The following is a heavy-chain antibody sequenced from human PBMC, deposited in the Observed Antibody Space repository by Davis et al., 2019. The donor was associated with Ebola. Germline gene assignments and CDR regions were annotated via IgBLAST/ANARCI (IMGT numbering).Heavy chain of an antibody. J-gene: IGHJ4*02. CDR3: GGGWLVLPNY. CDR1: GFTVSSNY. CDR2: IYSGGST. Sequence: GESLKISCAASGFTVSSNYMSWVRQTPGKGLEWVSVIYSGGSTYYADSVKGRFTISRHNSKNTLYLQMNSLRSEDTAVYYCGGGWLVLPNYWGQGTLVTVSS. V-gene: IGHV3-53*04. D-gene: IGHD6-19*01.